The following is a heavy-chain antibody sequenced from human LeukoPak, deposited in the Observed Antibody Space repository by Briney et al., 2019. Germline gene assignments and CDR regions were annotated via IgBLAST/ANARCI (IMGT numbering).Heavy chain of an antibody. D-gene: IGHD5-24*01. CDR3: APTTGLKRDGYNPGIDP. Sequence: PSETLSLTCTVSGGSISSSSYYWGWIRQPPGKGLEWIGSIYYSGSTYYNPSLKSRVTISVDTSKNQFSLKLSSVTAADTAVYYCAPTTGLKRDGYNPGIDPWGQGTLVTVSS. V-gene: IGHV4-39*07. J-gene: IGHJ5*02. CDR1: GGSISSSSYY. CDR2: IYYSGST.